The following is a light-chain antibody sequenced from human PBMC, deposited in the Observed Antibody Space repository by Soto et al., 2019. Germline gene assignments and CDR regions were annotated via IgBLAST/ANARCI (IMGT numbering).Light chain of an antibody. CDR2: EVS. CDR3: SSYSNSISPHLV. Sequence: QSVLTQPASVSGSPGQSITISCSGTSSDVGSYNYVSWYQRHPGKPPKLLIFEVSIRPSGISNRFSGSKSGSTASLTISGLRAEDEAAYYCSSYSNSISPHLVFGGGTKLTAL. V-gene: IGLV2-14*01. CDR1: SSDVGSYNY. J-gene: IGLJ2*01.